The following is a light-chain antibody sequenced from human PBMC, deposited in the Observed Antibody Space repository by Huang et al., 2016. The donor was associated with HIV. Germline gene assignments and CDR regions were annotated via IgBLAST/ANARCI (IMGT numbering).Light chain of an antibody. CDR2: GAS. J-gene: IGKJ2*03. Sequence: EIVLTQSPGTLSMSPGESATLYCRASHSFSSAYLAWYQQKPGQAPRLVIYGASTRATGIPDRFSGGGSETDFTLTISRLEPEDFAVYYCQRYGSSPPYSFGQGTKLEIK. CDR1: HSFSSAY. V-gene: IGKV3-20*01. CDR3: QRYGSSPPYS.